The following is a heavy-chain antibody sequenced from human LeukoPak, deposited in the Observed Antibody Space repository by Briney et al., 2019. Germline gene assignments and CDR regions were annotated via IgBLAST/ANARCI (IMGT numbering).Heavy chain of an antibody. CDR3: ARGGYYNILTGYYNKLLAFDY. D-gene: IGHD3-9*01. CDR1: GFTFSSYG. V-gene: IGHV3-23*01. Sequence: PGGSLRLSCAASGFTFSSYGMSWVRQAPGKGLEWVSAISGSGGSTYYADSVKGRFTISRDNSKNTLYLQMNSLRAEDTAVYYCARGGYYNILTGYYNKLLAFDYWGQGTLVTVSS. CDR2: ISGSGGST. J-gene: IGHJ4*02.